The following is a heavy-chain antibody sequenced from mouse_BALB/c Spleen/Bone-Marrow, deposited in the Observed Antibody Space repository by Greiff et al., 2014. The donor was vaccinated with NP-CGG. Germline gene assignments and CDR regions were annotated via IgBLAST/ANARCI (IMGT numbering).Heavy chain of an antibody. CDR2: IDTSDSYT. V-gene: IGHV1-69*01. CDR1: GYTFTDYW. D-gene: IGHD3-3*01. J-gene: IGHJ2*01. Sequence: QVHVKQSGAELVMPGASVKMSCKASGYTFTDYWMHWVKQRPGQGLEWIGAIDTSDSYTSYNQKFKGKATLTVDESSSTAYMQLSSLTSEDSAVYYCARSWGRGLFDYWGQGTTLTVSS. CDR3: ARSWGRGLFDY.